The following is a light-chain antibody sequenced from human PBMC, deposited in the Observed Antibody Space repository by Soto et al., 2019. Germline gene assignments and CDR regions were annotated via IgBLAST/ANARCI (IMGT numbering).Light chain of an antibody. CDR1: QSISSSY. Sequence: EIVLTQSPGTLSLSPGERATLSCRASQSISSSYLAWYQQKPDQTPRLLIYAASSRATGIPDRFSGRGSGTDFTLSISRLEPEDFAVYYCQQYAGSLWTFGQGTKVEIK. V-gene: IGKV3-20*01. CDR3: QQYAGSLWT. CDR2: AAS. J-gene: IGKJ1*01.